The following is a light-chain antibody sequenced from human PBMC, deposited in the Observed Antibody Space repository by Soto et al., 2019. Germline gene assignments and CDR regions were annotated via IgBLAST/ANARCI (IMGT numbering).Light chain of an antibody. V-gene: IGKV3-15*01. CDR1: QSVSNN. CDR2: GAF. CDR3: QQYNSGPIT. Sequence: EIVMTQSPATLSVSPGERATLSCRASQSVSNNLAWFKQEPDQAPRRLIYGAFARPPGVPARFSGSGSGTEFTLTISSLQSEDFAVYYCQQYNSGPITFGGWTKVEIK. J-gene: IGKJ4*01.